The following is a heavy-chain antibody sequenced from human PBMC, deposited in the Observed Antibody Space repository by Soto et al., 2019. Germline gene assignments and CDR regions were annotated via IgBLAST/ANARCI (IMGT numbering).Heavy chain of an antibody. Sequence: PSETLSLTCTVSGGSISSYYWSWIRQPPGKGLEWIGYIYYSGSTNYNPSLKSRVTISVDTSKNQFSLKLSSVTAADTAVYYCARGHHDSSGYPFDYWGQGTLVTVSS. CDR2: IYYSGST. CDR3: ARGHHDSSGYPFDY. V-gene: IGHV4-59*01. D-gene: IGHD3-22*01. CDR1: GGSISSYY. J-gene: IGHJ4*02.